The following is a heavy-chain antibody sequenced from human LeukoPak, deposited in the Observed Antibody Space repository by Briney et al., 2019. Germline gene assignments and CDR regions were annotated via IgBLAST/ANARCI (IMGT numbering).Heavy chain of an antibody. CDR1: GFTFGDYA. CDR2: IRSKAYGGTT. J-gene: IGHJ3*02. Sequence: PGRSLRLSCTASGFTFGDYAMSWIRQAPGKGLEWVGFIRSKAYGGTTEYAASVKGRFTISRDDSKSIAYLQMNSLKTEDTAVYYCTRASRGDCYSCDAFDIWGQGTMVTVSS. V-gene: IGHV3-49*03. D-gene: IGHD2-21*02. CDR3: TRASRGDCYSCDAFDI.